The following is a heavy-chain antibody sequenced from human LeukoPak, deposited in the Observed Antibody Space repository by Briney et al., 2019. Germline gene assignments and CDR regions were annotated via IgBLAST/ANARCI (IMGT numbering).Heavy chain of an antibody. CDR3: ARADYGDYTDYFDY. CDR1: GYTFTSYG. D-gene: IGHD4-17*01. Sequence: GASVKVSCKASGYTFTSYGISWVRQAPGQGLEWMGWISAYNGNTNYAQKPQGRVTMTTDTSTSTAYMELRSLRSDDTAVYYCARADYGDYTDYFDYWGQGTLVTVSS. J-gene: IGHJ4*02. V-gene: IGHV1-18*01. CDR2: ISAYNGNT.